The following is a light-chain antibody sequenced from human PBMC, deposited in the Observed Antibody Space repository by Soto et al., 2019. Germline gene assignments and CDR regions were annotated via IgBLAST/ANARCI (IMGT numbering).Light chain of an antibody. V-gene: IGKV3-15*01. J-gene: IGKJ1*01. Sequence: DIVMTQSPATLSVSPGERATLSCRASQSVGTNLAWYQQKPGQAPRLLIYGASTRATGIPARFSGSGSGTEITLAISSLQSEDFAVYYCQQYNSWPWTFGQGTKVEIK. CDR2: GAS. CDR3: QQYNSWPWT. CDR1: QSVGTN.